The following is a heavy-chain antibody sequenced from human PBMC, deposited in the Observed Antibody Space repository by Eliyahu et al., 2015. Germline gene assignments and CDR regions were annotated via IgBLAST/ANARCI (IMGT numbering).Heavy chain of an antibody. CDR3: ARHTGGTVVASDWYFDL. J-gene: IGHJ2*01. CDR1: XGSIXXGGYY. CDR2: IYYXGGT. Sequence: QVQLQESGPGLVKPSQTLSLTCTVXXGSIXXGGYYWXWXRQHPGKGLXWIGYIYYXGGTYYNPSLKSRVTISVDTSKNQFSLKLSSVTAADTAVYYCARHTGGTVVASDWYFDLWGRGTLVTVSS. D-gene: IGHD4-23*01. V-gene: IGHV4-31*03.